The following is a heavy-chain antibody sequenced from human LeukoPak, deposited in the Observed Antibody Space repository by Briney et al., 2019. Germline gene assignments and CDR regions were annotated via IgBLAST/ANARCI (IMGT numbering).Heavy chain of an antibody. V-gene: IGHV1-2*02. CDR1: GYTLTGYY. J-gene: IGHJ3*02. Sequence: GASVKVSCKAYGYTLTGYYMHWGRQAPGQGLEWMGWINPNSGGTNYAQKFQGRVTMTRDTSISTAYMELSRLRSDDTAVYYCASSGYLAGGDAFDIWGQGTMVTVSS. CDR2: INPNSGGT. CDR3: ASSGYLAGGDAFDI. D-gene: IGHD3-22*01.